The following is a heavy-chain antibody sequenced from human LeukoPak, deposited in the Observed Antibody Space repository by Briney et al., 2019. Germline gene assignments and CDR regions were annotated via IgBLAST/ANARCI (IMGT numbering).Heavy chain of an antibody. CDR2: IYTTGST. D-gene: IGHD6-19*01. Sequence: PSETLSLTCTVSGGSINSYYWTWIRQPAGKGLEWIGRIYTTGSTNYNPSLTSRVTMSVDTSKNQFSLKLSSVTAADTAVYYCARQIAVAGKAAFDYWGQGTLVTVSS. J-gene: IGHJ4*02. CDR3: ARQIAVAGKAAFDY. V-gene: IGHV4-4*07. CDR1: GGSINSYY.